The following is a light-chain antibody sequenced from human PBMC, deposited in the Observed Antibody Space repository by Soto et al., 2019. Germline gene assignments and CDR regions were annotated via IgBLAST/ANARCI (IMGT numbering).Light chain of an antibody. CDR3: LQYNDWPPKQYT. J-gene: IGKJ2*01. CDR2: GAS. Sequence: EIVMTQSPATLSVSPGERVTLSCRASQSVSSDLAWYQHKPGQAPRLLIYGASTRATTTPARFSGSGSGTEFSLSISSLQSEDLAVYYCLQYNDWPPKQYTFGQGTKLEIK. CDR1: QSVSSD. V-gene: IGKV3-15*01.